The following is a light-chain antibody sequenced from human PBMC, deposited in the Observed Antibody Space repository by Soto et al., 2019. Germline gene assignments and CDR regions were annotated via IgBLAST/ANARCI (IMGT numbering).Light chain of an antibody. Sequence: QSVLTQPASVSGSPGQSVTISCTGPRSDIGDSNFISWYQQSPGKAPRLLIYEVNNRPSGVSSRFSGSKAGNTASLTISGLLEDDEADYFCASFRSVTILVFGSGTKGTVL. J-gene: IGLJ1*01. V-gene: IGLV2-14*01. CDR3: ASFRSVTILV. CDR1: RSDIGDSNF. CDR2: EVN.